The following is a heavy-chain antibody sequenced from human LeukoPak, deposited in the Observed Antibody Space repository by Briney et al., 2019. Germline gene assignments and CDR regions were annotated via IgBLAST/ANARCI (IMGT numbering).Heavy chain of an antibody. CDR2: ISWNSGHV. CDR1: GFTFDDYA. V-gene: IGHV3-9*01. J-gene: IGHJ4*02. Sequence: PGRSLRLSCAASGFTFDDYAMHWVRQAPGKGLEWVSGISWNSGHVGYADSVKGRFTIARDNSKNTLYLQMNSLRAEDTAVYYCARVYYYGSGSYYPPDYWGQGTLVTVSS. CDR3: ARVYYYGSGSYYPPDY. D-gene: IGHD3-10*01.